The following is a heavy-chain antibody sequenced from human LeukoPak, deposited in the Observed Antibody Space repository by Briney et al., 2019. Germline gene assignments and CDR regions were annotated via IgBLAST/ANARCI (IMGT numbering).Heavy chain of an antibody. D-gene: IGHD5-12*01. CDR2: IGISSGNT. V-gene: IGHV3-48*01. J-gene: IGHJ4*01. CDR1: GFNFIDYS. CDR3: ARDHRYAFDN. Sequence: PGGSLRLSCAASGFNFIDYSMNWVRQAPAKGLEWISYIGISSGNTKYADSVKGRFTISRDKARNSLYLQMNSLRVEDTAVYYCARDHRYAFDNWGHGTLVTVSS.